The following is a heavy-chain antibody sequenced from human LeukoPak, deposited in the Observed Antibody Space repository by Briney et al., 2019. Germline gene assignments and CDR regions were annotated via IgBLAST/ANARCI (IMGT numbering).Heavy chain of an antibody. D-gene: IGHD2-21*02. J-gene: IGHJ5*02. V-gene: IGHV3-11*01. Sequence: GGSLRLSCAASGFTFSDYYMSWIRQAPGRGLESVSYISSSGSTTYYTDSVKGRFTISRDNAKNSLYLQMNSLRPEDTAVYYCASSYCGGNCLVSWGQGTMVTVSS. CDR1: GFTFSDYY. CDR2: ISSSGSTT. CDR3: ASSYCGGNCLVS.